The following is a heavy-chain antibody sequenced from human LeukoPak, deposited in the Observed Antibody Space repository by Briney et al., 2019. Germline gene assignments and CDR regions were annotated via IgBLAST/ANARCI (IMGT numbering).Heavy chain of an antibody. Sequence: SETLSLTCAVYGGSFSGYYWSWIRQPPGKGLEWIGGINHSGSTNYNPSLKSRVTISVDTSKNQFSLKLSSVTAADTAVYYCARDQGDHGDVRHYFDYWGQGTLVTVSS. CDR1: GGSFSGYY. CDR2: INHSGST. V-gene: IGHV4-34*01. J-gene: IGHJ4*02. CDR3: ARDQGDHGDVRHYFDY. D-gene: IGHD4-17*01.